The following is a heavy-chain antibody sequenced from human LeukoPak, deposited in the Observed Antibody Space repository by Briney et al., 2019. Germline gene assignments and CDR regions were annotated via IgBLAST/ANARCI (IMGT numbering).Heavy chain of an antibody. CDR1: GFTFSSYA. V-gene: IGHV3-30-3*01. CDR3: TKVAGDWNARP. CDR2: ISYDGSNK. Sequence: AGGSLRLSCAASGFTFSSYAMHWVRQAPGKGLEWVAVISYDGSNKYYADSVKGRFTISRDNSKNMVYLQMNSLRVEDTAVYYCTKVAGDWNARPWGQGTLVTVSS. D-gene: IGHD1-1*01. J-gene: IGHJ5*02.